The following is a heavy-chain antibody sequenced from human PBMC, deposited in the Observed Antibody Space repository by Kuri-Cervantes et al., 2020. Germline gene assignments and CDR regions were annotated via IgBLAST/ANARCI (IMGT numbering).Heavy chain of an antibody. CDR2: VRYDGSNQ. Sequence: GGSLRLSCAASGFTFSNYGMHWVRQAPGKGLEWVAFVRYDGSNQYFADSVKGGFTISRDISKNTLYLQMKSLRTEDTAVYSCAKYIGWYYYDSRGGVGADYWGQGTLVTVSS. V-gene: IGHV3-30*02. D-gene: IGHD3-22*01. CDR1: GFTFSNYG. CDR3: AKYIGWYYYDSRGGVGADY. J-gene: IGHJ4*02.